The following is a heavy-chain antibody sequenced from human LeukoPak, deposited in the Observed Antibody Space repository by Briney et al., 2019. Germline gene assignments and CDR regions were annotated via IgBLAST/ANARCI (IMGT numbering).Heavy chain of an antibody. Sequence: PGGPLRLSCAASGLTFNNAWLSWFRQPPGKGLEWVGVIKSESDGGTTDYAAPVKGRFTISRDDSKNMLYLQMNSLKTEDTAVYYCKTDTPMVRGVTPFDPWGQGTLVTVSS. V-gene: IGHV3-15*01. J-gene: IGHJ5*02. CDR3: KTDTPMVRGVTPFDP. D-gene: IGHD3-10*01. CDR2: IKSESDGGTT. CDR1: GLTFNNAW.